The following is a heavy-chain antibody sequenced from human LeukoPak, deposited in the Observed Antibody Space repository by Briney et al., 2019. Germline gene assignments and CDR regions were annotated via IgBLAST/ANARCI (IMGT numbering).Heavy chain of an antibody. V-gene: IGHV3-7*01. CDR3: ARKVGDY. CDR1: GFTFSSYW. Sequence: GGSLRLSCVASGFTFSSYWMSWVRQAPGKGLEWVANVKQDGSEKYYVDSVKGRFTISRDNAKNSLYLEMNSVRVEDTALYYCARKVGDYWGQGTLVTVSS. D-gene: IGHD3-10*01. J-gene: IGHJ4*02. CDR2: VKQDGSEK.